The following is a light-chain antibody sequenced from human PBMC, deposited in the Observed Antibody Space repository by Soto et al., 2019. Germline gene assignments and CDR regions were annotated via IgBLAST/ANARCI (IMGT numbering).Light chain of an antibody. V-gene: IGKV3-15*01. CDR1: QSVSSN. J-gene: IGKJ5*01. Sequence: EIVMTQSPATLSVSPGERATLSCRASQSVSSNLAWYQQKPGQAPRLLIYGASTRATGIPARFSGSGSGTESTITISSLQSEDFAVYYCQQYNNWLITFGQGTRLEIK. CDR2: GAS. CDR3: QQYNNWLIT.